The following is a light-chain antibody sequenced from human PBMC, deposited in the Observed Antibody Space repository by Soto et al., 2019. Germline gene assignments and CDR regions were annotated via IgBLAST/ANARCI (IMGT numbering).Light chain of an antibody. Sequence: EIVMTQSPATLSVSPGERATLSCRASQSVSNNLAWYQQKPGQAPRLLIYGAFTRAAGIPARFSGSGSGTDYSLTVSSLESEDFAVYYCQQYNKWPLTFGGGIKVEIK. CDR1: QSVSNN. J-gene: IGKJ4*01. CDR3: QQYNKWPLT. V-gene: IGKV3-15*01. CDR2: GAF.